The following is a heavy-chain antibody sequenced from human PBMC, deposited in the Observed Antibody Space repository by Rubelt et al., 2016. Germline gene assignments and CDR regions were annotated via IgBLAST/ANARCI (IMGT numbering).Heavy chain of an antibody. Sequence: QVTLRESGPALVKPTQTLTLTCTFSGFSLSTSGMCVSWIRQPPGKALEWLARIDWDDDKYYSTSLKTRLTISKDTPKNQVVLTMTNMDPVDTATYYCARILLPDYYDSSGGMDVWGQGTTFTVSS. V-gene: IGHV2-70*15. CDR3: ARILLPDYYDSSGGMDV. D-gene: IGHD3-22*01. CDR2: IDWDDDK. CDR1: GFSLSTSGMC. J-gene: IGHJ6*02.